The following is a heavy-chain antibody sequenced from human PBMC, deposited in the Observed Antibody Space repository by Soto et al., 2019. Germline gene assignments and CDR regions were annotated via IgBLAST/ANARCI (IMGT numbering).Heavy chain of an antibody. CDR1: GFTISNYG. CDR2: ISYDGTIT. D-gene: IGHD2-2*01. Sequence: GSLRLSCAASGFTISNYGMHWVRQAPGKGLEWVAVISYDGTITYYADSVKGRFTISRDNSKNTLYLQMNSLRTEDTAVYYCATTRVGPCSSSICFSGIFDGMDVWGQGTTVTVSS. V-gene: IGHV3-30-3*01. J-gene: IGHJ6*02. CDR3: ATTRVGPCSSSICFSGIFDGMDV.